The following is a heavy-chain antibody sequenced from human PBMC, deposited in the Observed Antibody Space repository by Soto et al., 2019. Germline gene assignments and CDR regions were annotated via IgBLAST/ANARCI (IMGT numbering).Heavy chain of an antibody. D-gene: IGHD1-26*01. CDR3: ANLIVSHSSYYHDY. CDR1: GVPFSGYY. Sequence: SETLSLTCAVYGVPFSGYYWSWIRQSPGKGLEWIGEINHSGNTNYNPSLKSRVTMLVDTSKNQFSLSLSSVTAADTAVYYCANLIVSHSSYYHDYWGHGTLVTVSS. V-gene: IGHV4-34*01. J-gene: IGHJ4*01. CDR2: INHSGNT.